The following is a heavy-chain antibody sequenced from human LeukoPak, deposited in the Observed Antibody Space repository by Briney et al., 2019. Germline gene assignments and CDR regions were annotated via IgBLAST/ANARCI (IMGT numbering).Heavy chain of an antibody. CDR2: INHSGST. V-gene: IGHV4-34*01. CDR1: GGSFSGYY. D-gene: IGHD6-13*01. CDR3: ARGRAAGTRPIDY. Sequence: SETLSLTCAVYGGSFSGYYWSWIRQPPGKGLEWIGEINHSGSTNYNPSLKSRVTISVDTSKNHFSLKLSSVTAADTAVYYCARGRAAGTRPIDYWGQGNLVTVSS. J-gene: IGHJ4*02.